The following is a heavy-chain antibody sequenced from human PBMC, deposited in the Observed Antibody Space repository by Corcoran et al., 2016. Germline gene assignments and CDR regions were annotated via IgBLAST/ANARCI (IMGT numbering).Heavy chain of an antibody. D-gene: IGHD1-20*01. V-gene: IGHV4-39*07. CDR2: FSYGGST. CDR1: GVSISSNTYY. CDR3: TNNGNWYGVGDH. J-gene: IGHJ5*02. Sequence: QLQLQESGTRLVKPSETLSLTCTVSGVSISSNTYYWGWIRQPPGQGLEWIGSFSYGGSTYYNPSLKGRVTISIDTSKNQVSLKLSSVTTADTAMYYCTNNGNWYGVGDHWGQGTLVTVSS.